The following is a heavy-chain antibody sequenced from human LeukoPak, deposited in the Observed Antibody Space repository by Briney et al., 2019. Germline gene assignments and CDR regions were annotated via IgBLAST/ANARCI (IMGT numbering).Heavy chain of an antibody. J-gene: IGHJ5*02. D-gene: IGHD6-13*01. CDR2: INPSGGST. V-gene: IGHV1-46*01. CDR3: ARGRVRIAAAVTNWFDP. CDR1: GYTFTSYY. Sequence: APVKVSCKASGYTFTSYYMHWVRQAPGQGLEWMGIINPSGGSTSYAQKFQGRVTMTRDTSTSTVYMELSSLRSEDTAVYYCARGRVRIAAAVTNWFDPWGQGTLVTVSS.